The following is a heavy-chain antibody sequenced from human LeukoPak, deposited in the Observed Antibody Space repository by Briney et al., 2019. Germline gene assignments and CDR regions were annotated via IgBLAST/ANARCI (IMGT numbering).Heavy chain of an antibody. J-gene: IGHJ2*01. CDR3: ARSIAVPGTHWYFDL. CDR1: GFTFSSYG. D-gene: IGHD6-19*01. Sequence: GGSLRLSCAASGFTFSSYGMHWVRQAPGKGLQWVAVISYDGSYKYYADSVKGRFTISRDNSKNTLYLQMNSLRAEDTAVYYCARSIAVPGTHWYFDLWGRGTLVTVSS. CDR2: ISYDGSYK. V-gene: IGHV3-30*19.